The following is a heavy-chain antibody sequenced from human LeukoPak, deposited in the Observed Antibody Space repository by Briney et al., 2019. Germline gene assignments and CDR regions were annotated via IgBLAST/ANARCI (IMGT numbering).Heavy chain of an antibody. V-gene: IGHV3-21*01. CDR1: GFTFSSYS. Sequence: GGSLRLSCAASGFTFSSYSMNWVRQAPGKGLEWVSSTSSSGAYIYYADSLEGRFTISRDNAKNSLYLQMNSLRAEDTAVYYCARGGRTFDYWGQGTLATVSS. CDR3: ARGGRTFDY. J-gene: IGHJ4*02. CDR2: TSSSGAYI.